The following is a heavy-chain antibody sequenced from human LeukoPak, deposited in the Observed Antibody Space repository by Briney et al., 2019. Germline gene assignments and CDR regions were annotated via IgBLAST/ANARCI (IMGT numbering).Heavy chain of an antibody. J-gene: IGHJ4*02. CDR3: AKDQLDYGDHEVDY. CDR1: GFTFSSYS. D-gene: IGHD4-17*01. V-gene: IGHV3-21*04. Sequence: AGGSLRLSCAASGFTFSSYSMNWVRQAPGKGLEWVSSISSSSSYIYYADSVKGRFTISRDNSKNTLSLQMNSLRAEDTAVYYCAKDQLDYGDHEVDYWGQGTLVTVS. CDR2: ISSSSSYI.